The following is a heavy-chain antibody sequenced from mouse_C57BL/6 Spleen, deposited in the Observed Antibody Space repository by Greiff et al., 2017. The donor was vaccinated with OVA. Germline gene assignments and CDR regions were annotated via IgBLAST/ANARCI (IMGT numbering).Heavy chain of an antibody. CDR1: GYSITSGSY. V-gene: IGHV3-6*01. CDR2: ISYDGSN. Sequence: VQLKESGPGLVKPSQSLSLTCSVTGYSITSGSYWNWIRQFPGNKLEWMGYISYDGSNNSNPSLKNRIAIPRDTSKNQFFLNLNSVTTEDTATYYCARDSSGYVDYWGQGTTLTVSS. J-gene: IGHJ2*01. D-gene: IGHD3-2*02. CDR3: ARDSSGYVDY.